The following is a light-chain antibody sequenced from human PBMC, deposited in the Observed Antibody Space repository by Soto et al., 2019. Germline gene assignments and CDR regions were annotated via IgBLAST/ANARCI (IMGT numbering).Light chain of an antibody. CDR2: GAS. Sequence: DIVMTQSPESLAVSLGERATINCKSSQNILHSSNNKNYLAWYQQKPGQPPKLLVYGASTRESGVPDRFSGSGSGSDFTLTISSLQAEDVAVYFCQQYYSLPLTFGGGTKVEIK. CDR1: QNILHSSNNKNY. V-gene: IGKV4-1*01. J-gene: IGKJ4*01. CDR3: QQYYSLPLT.